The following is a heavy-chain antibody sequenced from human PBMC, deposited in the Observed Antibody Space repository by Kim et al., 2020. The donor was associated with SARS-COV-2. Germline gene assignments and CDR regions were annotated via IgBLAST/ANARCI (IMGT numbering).Heavy chain of an antibody. J-gene: IGHJ3*02. D-gene: IGHD3-3*01. V-gene: IGHV3-23*01. Sequence: GGSLRLSCAASGFTFSSYAMSWVRQAPGKGLEWVSAISGSGGSTYYADSVKGRFTISRDNSKNTLYLQMNSLRAEDTAVYYCAPCDEDYDFWSGPVGGPEEGGDAFDIWGQGTMVTVSS. CDR1: GFTFSSYA. CDR3: APCDEDYDFWSGPVGGPEEGGDAFDI. CDR2: ISGSGGST.